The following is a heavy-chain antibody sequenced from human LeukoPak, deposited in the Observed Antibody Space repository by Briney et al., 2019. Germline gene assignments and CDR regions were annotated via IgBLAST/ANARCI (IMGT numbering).Heavy chain of an antibody. D-gene: IGHD5-24*01. J-gene: IGHJ4*02. CDR2: IKSKSDSGTA. Sequence: GGSLRLSCAASGFPFNYAWVSWVRQAPGKGLEWVGRIKSKSDSGTADYAAPVKDRFTISRDDSKSTVYLQMNSLKTEDTAVYYCTTALRRDGNPPRYWGQGTLVTVSS. V-gene: IGHV3-15*01. CDR3: TTALRRDGNPPRY. CDR1: GFPFNYAW.